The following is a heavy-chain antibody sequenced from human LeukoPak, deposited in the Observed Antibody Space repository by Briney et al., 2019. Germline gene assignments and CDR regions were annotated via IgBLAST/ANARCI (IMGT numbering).Heavy chain of an antibody. Sequence: MPSETLSLTCTVSGGSISSGDYYWSWIRQPPGKGLEWIGYIYYSGSTYYNPSLKSRVTISLDTSKNQFSLKLSSVTAADTAVYYCARSELLWFGGVNSGFDYWGQGTLVTVSS. J-gene: IGHJ4*02. CDR1: GGSISSGDYY. V-gene: IGHV4-30-4*02. CDR2: IYYSGST. CDR3: ARSELLWFGGVNSGFDY. D-gene: IGHD3-10*01.